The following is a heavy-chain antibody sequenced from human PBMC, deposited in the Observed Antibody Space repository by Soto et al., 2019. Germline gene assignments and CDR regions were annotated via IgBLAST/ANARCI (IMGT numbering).Heavy chain of an antibody. D-gene: IGHD5-18*01. CDR3: ARFANPYSYEIYYYYGMDV. V-gene: IGHV4-31*03. CDR2: IYYSGST. Sequence: SETLSLTCTVSGGSISSSSYYWSWIRQHPGKGLEWIGYIYYSGSTYYNPSLKSRVTISVDTSKNQFSLKLSSVTAADTAVYYCARFANPYSYEIYYYYGMDVWGQGTTVTVSS. CDR1: GGSISSSSYY. J-gene: IGHJ6*02.